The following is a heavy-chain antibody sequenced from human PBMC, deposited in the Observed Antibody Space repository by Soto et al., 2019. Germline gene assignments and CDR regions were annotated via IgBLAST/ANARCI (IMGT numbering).Heavy chain of an antibody. CDR2: IYYSGST. CDR3: ARDLSHAWFRGVFSP. CDR1: GDSISGYY. J-gene: IGHJ5*02. V-gene: IGHV4-59*01. Sequence: QVQLQESGPGLVKPSETLSLICTVSGDSISGYYWSWIRQPPGKGLEWIGYIYYSGSTNYNPSLKSRVTISGDTSKNQFSLNLNSVTAADTAVYYCARDLSHAWFRGVFSPWGQGTLVTVSS. D-gene: IGHD3-10*01.